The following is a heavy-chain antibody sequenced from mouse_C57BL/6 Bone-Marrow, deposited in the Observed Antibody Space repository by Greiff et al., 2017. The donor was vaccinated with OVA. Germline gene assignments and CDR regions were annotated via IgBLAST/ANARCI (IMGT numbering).Heavy chain of an antibody. CDR3: ASLLPGYFDV. CDR2: ISSGSSTI. J-gene: IGHJ1*03. Sequence: EVKLMESGGGLVKPGGSLKLSCAASGFTFSDYGMHWVRQAPEKGLEWVAYISSGSSTIYYADTVKGRFTISRDNAKNTLFLQMTSLRSEDTAMYYCASLLPGYFDVWGTGTTVTVSS. CDR1: GFTFSDYG. V-gene: IGHV5-17*01. D-gene: IGHD1-1*01.